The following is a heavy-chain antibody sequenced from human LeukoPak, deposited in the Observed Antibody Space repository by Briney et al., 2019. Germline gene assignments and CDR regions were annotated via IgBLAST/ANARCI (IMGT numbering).Heavy chain of an antibody. Sequence: SETLSLTCTVSGGSISSGYYYWSWIRQPAGKGLEWIGRIYTSGSTNYNPSLKSRVTISLDTSKNQFSLKLNSVTAADTAVYYCARDQLGEPPIFLAYWGQGTLVTVSS. V-gene: IGHV4-61*02. J-gene: IGHJ4*02. CDR2: IYTSGST. D-gene: IGHD3-3*01. CDR3: ARDQLGEPPIFLAY. CDR1: GGSISSGYYY.